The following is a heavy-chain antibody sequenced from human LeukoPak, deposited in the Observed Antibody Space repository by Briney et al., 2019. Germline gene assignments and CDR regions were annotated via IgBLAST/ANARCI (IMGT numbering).Heavy chain of an antibody. Sequence: SQTLSLTCAVSGGSISSGGYSWSWIRQPPGKGLEWIGSIYYSGSTYYNPSLKSRVTISVDTSKNQFSLKLSSVTAADTAVYYCARDGPKYSSSWFFDYWGQGTLVTVSS. J-gene: IGHJ4*02. D-gene: IGHD6-13*01. CDR1: GGSISSGGYS. V-gene: IGHV4-30-4*07. CDR3: ARDGPKYSSSWFFDY. CDR2: IYYSGST.